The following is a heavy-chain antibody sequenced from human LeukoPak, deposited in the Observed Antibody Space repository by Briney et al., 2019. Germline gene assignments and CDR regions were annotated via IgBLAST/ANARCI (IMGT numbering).Heavy chain of an antibody. CDR2: MNPNSGDT. V-gene: IGHV1-8*01. Sequence: ASLKVSCKASGYTFTTYNINWVRQPTGQGLEWMGWMNPNSGDTGYAQKFQGRVSMTRDTSISTAYMELSSLRSEDTAVYYCARGPVEAVFGVSTEDWGQGTTVTVSS. CDR1: GYTFTTYN. CDR3: ARGPVEAVFGVSTED. D-gene: IGHD3-10*02. J-gene: IGHJ6*02.